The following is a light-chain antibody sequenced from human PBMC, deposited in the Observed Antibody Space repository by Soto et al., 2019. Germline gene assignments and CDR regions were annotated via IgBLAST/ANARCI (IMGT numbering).Light chain of an antibody. J-gene: IGKJ1*01. CDR1: QRVSSRF. CDR3: HHYGCSPWT. Sequence: EIVLTQSPGTQSLSPGERATLSCRASQRVSSRFFAWYQKKPGQAPRLLIYAASHSATNIPDMFSSSRSGTDFTLTISRLEPEDFALYFSHHYGCSPWTVTPGT. V-gene: IGKV3-20*01. CDR2: AAS.